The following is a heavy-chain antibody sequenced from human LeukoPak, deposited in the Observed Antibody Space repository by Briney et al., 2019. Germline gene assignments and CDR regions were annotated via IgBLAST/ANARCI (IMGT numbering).Heavy chain of an antibody. D-gene: IGHD7-27*01. V-gene: IGHV3-74*01. Sequence: GGSLRLSCAASGFTFSAYWMHWVRQAPGKGLVWVSYIKGDGSVTSYADSVKGRFTISRDNAKNTLYLQMNSLRAEDTAVYYCARTGDFDCWGQGTLVTVSS. J-gene: IGHJ4*02. CDR2: IKGDGSVT. CDR1: GFTFSAYW. CDR3: ARTGDFDC.